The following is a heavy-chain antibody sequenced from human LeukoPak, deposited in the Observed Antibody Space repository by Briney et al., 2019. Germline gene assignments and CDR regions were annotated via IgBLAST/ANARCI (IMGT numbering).Heavy chain of an antibody. J-gene: IGHJ4*02. CDR1: GYSFTSYW. V-gene: IGHV5-51*01. D-gene: IGHD3-10*01. CDR3: ARRLGVHYFDY. CDR2: IYPGDSDT. Sequence: GGSLQISCQGSGYSFTSYWIGWVRQMPGKGLEWMGIIYPGDSDTRYSPSFQGQVTISADKSISTAYLQWSSLKASDTAMYYCARRLGVHYFDYWGQGTLVTVSS.